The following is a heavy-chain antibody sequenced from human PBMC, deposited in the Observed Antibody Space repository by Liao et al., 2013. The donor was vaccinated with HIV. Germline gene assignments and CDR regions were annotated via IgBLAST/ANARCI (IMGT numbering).Heavy chain of an antibody. CDR1: GGSFSGYY. CDR3: ARALPVDIFDL. CDR2: INHSGST. J-gene: IGHJ2*01. V-gene: IGHV4-34*01. Sequence: QVQLQQWGAGLLKPSETLSLTCAVYGGSFSGYYWSWIRQPPGKGLEWIGEINHSGSTNYNPSLKSRVTISVDTSKNQFSLKLSSVTAADTAVYYCARALPVDIFDLWGRGTLVTVSS. D-gene: IGHD2-15*01.